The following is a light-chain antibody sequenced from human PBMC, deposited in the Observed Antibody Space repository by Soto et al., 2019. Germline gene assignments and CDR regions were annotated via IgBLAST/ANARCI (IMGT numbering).Light chain of an antibody. J-gene: IGLJ1*01. CDR1: SSDVGGYDY. CDR3: SSSGGSNKFV. Sequence: QSALTQPPSASGSPGQSVTISCTGTSSDVGGYDYVSWYQHHPRKAPKLMIYEVTKRPSGVPDRFSGSRSGNTAYLTVSGLHGDDEADYYCSSSGGSNKFVFGSGTKLTVL. V-gene: IGLV2-8*01. CDR2: EVT.